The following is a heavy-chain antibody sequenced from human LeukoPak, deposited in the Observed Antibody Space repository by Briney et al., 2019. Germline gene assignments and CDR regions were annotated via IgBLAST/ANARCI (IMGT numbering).Heavy chain of an antibody. CDR2: MNPNSGNT. J-gene: IGHJ3*02. Sequence: RASVKVSCKASGYTFTSYDINWVRQATGQGLEWMGWMNPNSGNTGYAQKFQGRVTMTRNTSISTAYMELSSLRSEDTAVYYCARGGDYYGSGSYYNDPHDAFDIWGQGTMVTVSS. D-gene: IGHD3-10*01. CDR1: GYTFTSYD. CDR3: ARGGDYYGSGSYYNDPHDAFDI. V-gene: IGHV1-8*01.